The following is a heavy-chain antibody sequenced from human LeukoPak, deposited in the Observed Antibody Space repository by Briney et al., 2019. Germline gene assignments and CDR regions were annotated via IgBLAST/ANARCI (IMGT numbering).Heavy chain of an antibody. D-gene: IGHD6-13*01. CDR3: ARDSYSSSRNDY. V-gene: IGHV3-23*01. CDR2: ISDSGGWT. Sequence: PGGTLRLSCAASGFTFTTYGMTWVRQAPGKGLEWVSAISDSGGWTCYSDSVKGRFTISRDNAKNSLYLQMNSLRTEDTAVYFCARDSYSSSRNDYWGQGTLVTVSS. J-gene: IGHJ4*02. CDR1: GFTFTTYG.